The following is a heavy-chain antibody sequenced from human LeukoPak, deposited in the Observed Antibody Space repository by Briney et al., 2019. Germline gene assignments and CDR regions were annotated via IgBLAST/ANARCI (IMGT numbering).Heavy chain of an antibody. V-gene: IGHV1-69*04. CDR1: GGTFSSYA. CDR2: IIPIIGIA. D-gene: IGHD1-26*01. CDR3: AVGSGSYSPFDP. Sequence: SVKVSCKASGGTFSSYAISWVRQAPGQGLEWMGRIIPIIGIANYAQKFQGRVTITADKSTSTAYMELSSLRSEDTAVYYCAVGSGSYSPFDPWGQGTLVTVSS. J-gene: IGHJ5*02.